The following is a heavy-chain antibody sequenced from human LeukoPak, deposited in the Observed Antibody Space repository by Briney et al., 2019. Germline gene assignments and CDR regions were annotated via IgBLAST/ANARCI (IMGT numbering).Heavy chain of an antibody. CDR3: ARISGYYYVGAFDI. CDR1: GYSISSGYY. CDR2: IYHSGST. Sequence: ETLSLTCTVSGYSISSGYYWGWIRQPPGKGLEWIGSIYHSGSTYYNPSLKSRVTISVDTSKNQFSLKLSSVTAADTAVYYCARISGYYYVGAFDIWGQGTMVTVSS. J-gene: IGHJ3*02. D-gene: IGHD3-22*01. V-gene: IGHV4-38-2*02.